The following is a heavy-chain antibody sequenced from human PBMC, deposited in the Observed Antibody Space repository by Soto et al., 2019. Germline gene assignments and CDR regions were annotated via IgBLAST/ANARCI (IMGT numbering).Heavy chain of an antibody. D-gene: IGHD2-8*02. V-gene: IGHV1-2*02. CDR3: ARGYVLAGELDY. J-gene: IGHJ4*02. CDR1: GYGFTNYY. CDR2: IDGNSGGT. Sequence: VHLVQSGAEVKKPGASVKVSCKASGYGFTNYYIHWVRQAPGQGPEWMGWIDGNSGGTKYAQKFQDRVTMTRDRSNVTAHMELSRLKSDDTAVYYCARGYVLAGELDYWGQGTLVTVSS.